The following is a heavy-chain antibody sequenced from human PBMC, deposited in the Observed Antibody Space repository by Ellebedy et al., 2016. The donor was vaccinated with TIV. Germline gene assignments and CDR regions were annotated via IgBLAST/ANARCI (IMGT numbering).Heavy chain of an antibody. CDR2: INPNSGGT. CDR1: GYTFTGYY. Sequence: AASVKVSCKASGYTFTGYYMHWVRQAPGQGLEWMGWINPNSGGTNYAQKFQGRVTMTRDTSISTAYMELSRLRSDDTAVYYCARVRGRGPPFDYWGQGTLVTVSS. V-gene: IGHV1-2*02. J-gene: IGHJ4*02. CDR3: ARVRGRGPPFDY. D-gene: IGHD2-15*01.